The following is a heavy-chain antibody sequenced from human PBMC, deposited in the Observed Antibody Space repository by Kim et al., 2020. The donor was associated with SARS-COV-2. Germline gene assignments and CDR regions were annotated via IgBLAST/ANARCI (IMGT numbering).Heavy chain of an antibody. V-gene: IGHV3-33*05. Sequence: GGSLRLSCAASGFTFSSYGMHWVRQAPGKGLEWVAVISYDGSNKYYADSVKGRFTISRDNSKNTLYLQMNSLRAEDTAVYYCARSFTAMGRASYFDYWGQGTLVTVSS. D-gene: IGHD5-18*01. CDR3: ARSFTAMGRASYFDY. CDR1: GFTFSSYG. J-gene: IGHJ4*02. CDR2: ISYDGSNK.